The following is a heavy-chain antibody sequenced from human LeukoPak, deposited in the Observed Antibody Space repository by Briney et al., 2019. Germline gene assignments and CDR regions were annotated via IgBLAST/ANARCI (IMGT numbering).Heavy chain of an antibody. J-gene: IGHJ4*02. CDR3: ARSEGGSGPLFDY. D-gene: IGHD3-3*01. V-gene: IGHV4-59*08. CDR2: IYYSGST. Sequence: SETLSLTCTVPGGSISSYYWSWIRQPPGKGLEWIGYIYYSGSTNYNPSLKSRVTISVDTSKNQFSLKLSSVTAADTAVYYCARSEGGSGPLFDYWGQGTLVTVSS. CDR1: GGSISSYY.